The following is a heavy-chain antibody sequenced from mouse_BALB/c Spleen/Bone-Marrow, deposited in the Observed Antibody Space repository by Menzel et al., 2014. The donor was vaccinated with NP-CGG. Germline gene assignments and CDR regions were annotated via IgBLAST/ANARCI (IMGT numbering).Heavy chain of an antibody. CDR2: ISDGSSTI. CDR3: ARLDVGGY. CDR1: GFTFSSFG. J-gene: IGHJ2*01. V-gene: IGHV5-17*02. Sequence: EVKLVEFGGGLVQPGGSRKLSCAASGFTFSSFGMHWVRQAPEKGLEWVAYISDGSSTIYYADTVKGRFTIFRDNPKNTLFLQMTSLRSEDTAMYYCARLDVGGYWGQGTTLTVSS.